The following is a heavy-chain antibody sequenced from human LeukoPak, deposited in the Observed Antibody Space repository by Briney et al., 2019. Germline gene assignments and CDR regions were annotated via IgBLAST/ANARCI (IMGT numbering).Heavy chain of an antibody. D-gene: IGHD1-7*01. CDR1: GFTFSIYW. CDR2: IWYDGSNK. Sequence: GGSLRLSCAASGFTFSIYWMHWVRQAPGKGLEWVAVIWYDGSNKYYSDSVKGRFTISRDNSKSTLYLQMNSLRAEDTAVYYCARGSTGTTRAYFDYWGQGTLVTVSS. V-gene: IGHV3-33*08. J-gene: IGHJ4*02. CDR3: ARGSTGTTRAYFDY.